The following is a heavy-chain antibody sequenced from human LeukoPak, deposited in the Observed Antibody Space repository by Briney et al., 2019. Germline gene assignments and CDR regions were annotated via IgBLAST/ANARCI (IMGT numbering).Heavy chain of an antibody. CDR2: ISQNGDS. CDR3: ARALGAFDI. V-gene: IGHV4-34*01. J-gene: IGHJ3*02. CDR1: GGSFSGYY. Sequence: SETLSLTCAVYGGSFSGYYWSWIRQPPGKGLEWIAEISQNGDSNYNMSLKSRVTISLDKSKNQVSLKLNSVTAADTAVYYCARALGAFDIWGQGTMVTVPS.